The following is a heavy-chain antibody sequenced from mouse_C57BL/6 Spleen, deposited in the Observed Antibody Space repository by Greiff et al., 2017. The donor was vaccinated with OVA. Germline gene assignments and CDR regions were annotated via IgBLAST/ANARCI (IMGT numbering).Heavy chain of an antibody. D-gene: IGHD2-1*01. CDR3: AQMGNSYPAWFAY. CDR2: IDPNSGGT. V-gene: IGHV1-72*01. CDR1: GYTFTSYW. Sequence: QVQLKQPGAELVKPGASVKLSCKASGYTFTSYWMHWVKQRPGRGLEWIGRIDPNSGGTKYNEKFKSKATLTVDKPSSTAYMQLSSLTSEDSAVYYCAQMGNSYPAWFAYWGQGTLVTVSA. J-gene: IGHJ3*01.